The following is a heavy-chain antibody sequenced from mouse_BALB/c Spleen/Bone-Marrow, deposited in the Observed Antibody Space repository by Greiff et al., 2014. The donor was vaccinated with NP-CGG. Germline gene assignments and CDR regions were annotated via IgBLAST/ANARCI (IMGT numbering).Heavy chain of an antibody. Sequence: EVPLQQSGAELVKPGASVKVFCTASGFNTKETYMPWGMQRPEQGLEWIGRIDPANGNTKYDPKFQGKATITADTSSNTAYLQLSSLTSEDTAVYYCARYRYYGSSYAMDYWGQGTSVTVSS. CDR2: IDPANGNT. V-gene: IGHV14-3*02. CDR1: GFNTKETY. CDR3: ARYRYYGSSYAMDY. D-gene: IGHD1-1*01. J-gene: IGHJ4*01.